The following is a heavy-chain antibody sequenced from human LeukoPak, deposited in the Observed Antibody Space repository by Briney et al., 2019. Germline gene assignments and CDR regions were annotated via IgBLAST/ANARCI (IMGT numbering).Heavy chain of an antibody. CDR1: GGTFSSYA. Sequence: GASVKVSCKASGGTFSSYAISWVRQAPGQGLEWMGGIIPIFGTANYAQKFQGRVTITADKSTSTAYMELSSLRSEDTAVYYCARADVGYSYGYADYYYYMDVWGKGTTVTVSS. D-gene: IGHD5-18*01. V-gene: IGHV1-69*06. CDR2: IIPIFGTA. CDR3: ARADVGYSYGYADYYYYMDV. J-gene: IGHJ6*03.